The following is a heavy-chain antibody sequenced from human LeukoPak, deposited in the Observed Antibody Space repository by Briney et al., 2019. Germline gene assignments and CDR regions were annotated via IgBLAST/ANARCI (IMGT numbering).Heavy chain of an antibody. J-gene: IGHJ6*02. CDR3: AREEGGLDV. CDR1: GYTFTSYA. Sequence: GASVKVSCKASGYTFTSYAMNWVRQAPGQGPEWMGWMNTNTGKATYAQDFRGRFVFSFDSSVSTAYLEITSLQAADTAVYYCAREEGGLDVWGQGTTVIVSS. CDR2: MNTNTGKA. V-gene: IGHV7-4-1*02.